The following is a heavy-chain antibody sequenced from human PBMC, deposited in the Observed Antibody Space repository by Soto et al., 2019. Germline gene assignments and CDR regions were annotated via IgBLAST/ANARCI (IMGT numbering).Heavy chain of an antibody. V-gene: IGHV4-59*01. Sequence: TTSLGSAFRWGSISSYDVSWIGHAQLKGLEFIWYIYYSGSSNYNPSLKSRVTISVDTSKNQFSLKLSSVTAADTAVYYCVSSLDCSSASRYAFDIRGQRTMVTVSS. CDR2: IYYSGSS. D-gene: IGHD2-2*01. CDR1: WGSISSYD. CDR3: VSSLDCSSASRYAFDI. J-gene: IGHJ3*02.